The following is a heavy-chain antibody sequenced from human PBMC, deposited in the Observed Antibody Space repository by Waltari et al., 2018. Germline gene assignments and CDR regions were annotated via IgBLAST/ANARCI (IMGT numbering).Heavy chain of an antibody. CDR1: GFDVNRNY. J-gene: IGHJ5*02. V-gene: IGHV3-53*04. CDR3: ARGFTFILGP. D-gene: IGHD3-16*01. Sequence: EMQLVESEGGLVQPGGSLTLYCTASGFDVNRNYMSWVRQAPGKGPEWVSVLYIDGRTFYADSVNGRFTISIHDSKNTLYLQLTSLTPDDTAVYYCARGFTFILGPWGQGALVTVSS. CDR2: LYIDGRT.